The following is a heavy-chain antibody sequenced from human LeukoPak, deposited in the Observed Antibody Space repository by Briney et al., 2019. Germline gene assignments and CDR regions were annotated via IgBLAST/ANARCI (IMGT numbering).Heavy chain of an antibody. CDR3: ARSSEGRYYYDSSGYSYYYYYMDV. Sequence: SETLSLTCTVSGGSISSGRYYWSWIRQPPGKGLEWIGFVYYSGTTNYNPSLKSRVTISVDTSKNQFSLKLSSVTAADTAVYYCARSSEGRYYYDSSGYSYYYYYMDVWGKGTTVTISS. J-gene: IGHJ6*03. CDR2: VYYSGTT. D-gene: IGHD3-22*01. V-gene: IGHV4-61*01. CDR1: GGSISSGRYY.